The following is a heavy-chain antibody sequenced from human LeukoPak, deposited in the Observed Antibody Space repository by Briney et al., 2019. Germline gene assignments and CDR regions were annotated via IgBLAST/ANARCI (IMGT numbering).Heavy chain of an antibody. J-gene: IGHJ6*03. D-gene: IGHD3-22*01. Sequence: SSETLSLTCTVSGGSISSHYWSWIRQPPGKGLEWIGYIYYSGSTNYNPSLKSRVTISVDTSKNQFSLKLSSVTAADTAVYYCARALYYYDSSATSDYYYYMDVWGKGTTVTVSS. V-gene: IGHV4-59*11. CDR2: IYYSGST. CDR3: ARALYYYDSSATSDYYYYMDV. CDR1: GGSISSHY.